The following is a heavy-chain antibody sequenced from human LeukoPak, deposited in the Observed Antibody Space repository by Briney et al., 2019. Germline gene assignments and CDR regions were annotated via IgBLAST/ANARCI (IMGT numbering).Heavy chain of an antibody. CDR1: GFTFSSYA. D-gene: IGHD6-19*01. V-gene: IGHV3-30-3*01. CDR3: ATHSLAVAGILDY. CDR2: ISYDGSNK. Sequence: GGSLRLSCAASGFTFSSYAMHWVRQAPGKGLEWVAVISYDGSNKYYADSVKGRFTISRDNSKNTLYLQMNSLRAEDTAVYYCATHSLAVAGILDYWGQGTLATVSS. J-gene: IGHJ4*02.